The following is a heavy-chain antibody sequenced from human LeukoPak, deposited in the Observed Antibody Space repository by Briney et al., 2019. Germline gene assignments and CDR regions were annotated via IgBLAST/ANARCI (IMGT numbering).Heavy chain of an antibody. CDR3: ARVAVRYDSSGYDEDAFDI. V-gene: IGHV4-61*01. J-gene: IGHJ3*02. D-gene: IGHD3-22*01. CDR2: IYYSGST. CDR1: GGSISSSSYY. Sequence: SETLSLTCTVSGGSISSSSYYWSWIRQPPGKGLEWIGYIYYSGSTNYNPSLKSRVTISVDTSKNQFSLKLSSVTAADTAVYYCARVAVRYDSSGYDEDAFDIWGQGTMVTVSS.